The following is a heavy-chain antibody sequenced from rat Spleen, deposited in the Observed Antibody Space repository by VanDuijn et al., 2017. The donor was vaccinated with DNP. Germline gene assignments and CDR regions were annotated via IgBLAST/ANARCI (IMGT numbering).Heavy chain of an antibody. V-gene: IGHV5-58*01. Sequence: EVQLVESGGGLVQPGRSLKLSCAASGFTFSSYWMYWIRQAPGKGLEWVASINTDGSSTYYRDSVKGRFTISRDNVRSTLYLQMDSLRSEDTATYYCARRDLIDYWGQGVMVTVSS. CDR1: GFTFSSYW. CDR3: ARRDLIDY. CDR2: INTDGSST. D-gene: IGHD4-1*01. J-gene: IGHJ2*01.